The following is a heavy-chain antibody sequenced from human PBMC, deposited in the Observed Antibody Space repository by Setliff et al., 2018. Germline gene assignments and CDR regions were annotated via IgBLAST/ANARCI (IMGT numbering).Heavy chain of an antibody. J-gene: IGHJ6*03. CDR2: TIPSFGPT. CDR3: AREGVDTRSSTDYRYYMDV. CDR1: GGTFRSYG. D-gene: IGHD5-18*01. V-gene: IGHV1-69*05. Sequence: SVKVSCKASGGTFRSYGISWVRQAPGQGLEWMGGTIPSFGPTNYAQKFQDRVTIITGESTSTAYMELSSLRTEDTAVCYCAREGVDTRSSTDYRYYMDVWGKGTTVTVSS.